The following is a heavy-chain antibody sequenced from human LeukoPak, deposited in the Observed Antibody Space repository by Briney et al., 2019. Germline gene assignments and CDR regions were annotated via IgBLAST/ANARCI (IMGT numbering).Heavy chain of an antibody. CDR1: GDSISSGGYS. V-gene: IGHV4-30-4*07. CDR3: ARFIAAPYYFDY. D-gene: IGHD6-13*01. CDR2: IHDSGST. J-gene: IGHJ4*02. Sequence: SETLSLTCAVSGDSISSGGYSWSWIRQTPGKGLEWIAYIHDSGSTYNNPSLKTRLSISIDTSKNQFSLKLNSVTAADTAVYYCARFIAAPYYFDYWGRGTLVTVSS.